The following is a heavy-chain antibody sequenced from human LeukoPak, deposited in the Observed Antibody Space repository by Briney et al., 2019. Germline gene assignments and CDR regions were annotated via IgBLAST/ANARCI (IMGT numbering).Heavy chain of an antibody. CDR3: AEANYDSSGYYYYGMDV. CDR2: ISGSGGST. Sequence: GGSLRLSCAASGFTFSSYAMSWVRQAPGKGLEWVSAISGSGGSTYYADSVKGRFTISRDNSKNTLYLQMNSLRAEDTAVYYCAEANYDSSGYYYYGMDVWGQGTTVTVSS. D-gene: IGHD3-22*01. J-gene: IGHJ6*02. CDR1: GFTFSSYA. V-gene: IGHV3-23*01.